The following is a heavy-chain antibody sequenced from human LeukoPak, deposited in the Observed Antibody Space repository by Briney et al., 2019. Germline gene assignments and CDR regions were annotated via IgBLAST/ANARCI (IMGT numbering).Heavy chain of an antibody. CDR2: MKQDISEK. D-gene: IGHD2-21*02. V-gene: IGHV3-7*01. CDR1: GFTFSTYW. J-gene: IGHJ4*02. CDR3: AKERLDY. Sequence: GGSLRLSCAASGFTFSTYWMTWVRQAPGKGLEWVANMKQDISEKYYVDSVKGRFTISRDNTKNSLYLQMNSLRAEDTAVYYCAKERLDYWGQGTLVTVSS.